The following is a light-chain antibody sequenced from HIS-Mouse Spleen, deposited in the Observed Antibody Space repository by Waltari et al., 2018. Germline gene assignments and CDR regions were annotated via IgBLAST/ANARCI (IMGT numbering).Light chain of an antibody. Sequence: ISCTGTSSDVGGYNYVSWYQQHPGKAPKLMIYEVSNRPSGVSNRFSGSKSGNTASLTISGLQAEDEADYYCSSYTSSSTLVFGTGTKVTVL. CDR2: EVS. CDR3: SSYTSSSTLV. V-gene: IGLV2-14*01. J-gene: IGLJ1*01. CDR1: SSDVGGYNY.